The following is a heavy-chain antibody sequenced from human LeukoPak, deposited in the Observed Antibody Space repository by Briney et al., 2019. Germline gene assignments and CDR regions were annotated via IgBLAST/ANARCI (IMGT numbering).Heavy chain of an antibody. CDR3: ARQALGIRGYYFDY. CDR1: GGSISSSNW. D-gene: IGHD7-27*01. J-gene: IGHJ4*02. V-gene: IGHV4-4*02. Sequence: SGTLSLTCAVSGGSISSSNWWSWVRQPPGKGLEWIGEIYHSGSTNYNPSLKSRVTISVDKSENQFSLKLSSVTAADTAVYYCARQALGIRGYYFDYWGQGTLVTVSS. CDR2: IYHSGST.